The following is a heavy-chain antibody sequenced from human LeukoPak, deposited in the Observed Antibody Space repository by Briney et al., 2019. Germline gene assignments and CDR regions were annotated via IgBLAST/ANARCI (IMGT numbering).Heavy chain of an antibody. CDR1: GFSFSDYY. CDR2: ISSGGTII. D-gene: IGHD6-13*01. Sequence: GGSLRLSCAASGFSFSDYYMSWIRQAPGKGLEWVSYISSGGTIIYQADSVKGRFTIPRDNAKNTLYLQMNSLRAEDTTVYYCARGTSWYIDYWGQGTLVTVSS. J-gene: IGHJ4*02. CDR3: ARGTSWYIDY. V-gene: IGHV3-11*04.